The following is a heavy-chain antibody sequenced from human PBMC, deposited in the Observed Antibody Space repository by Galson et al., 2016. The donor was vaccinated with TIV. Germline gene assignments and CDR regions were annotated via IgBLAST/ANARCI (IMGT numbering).Heavy chain of an antibody. CDR3: ARVNWARAFDY. CDR2: FNPDSGAT. CDR1: GYTFTNYI. J-gene: IGHJ4*02. Sequence: SVKVSCKASGYTFTNYIMHWVRQAPGQGLEWLGWFNPDSGATQYAQKFQGRVTMTRDTSIRTAYMELRRLISDDTAVYYCARVNWARAFDYWGQGTQVTVSS. D-gene: IGHD7-27*01. V-gene: IGHV1-2*02.